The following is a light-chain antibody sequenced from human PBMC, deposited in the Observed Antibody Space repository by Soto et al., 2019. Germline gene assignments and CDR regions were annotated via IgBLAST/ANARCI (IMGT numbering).Light chain of an antibody. J-gene: IGKJ1*01. CDR2: GAS. Sequence: EIGLTQSPGTLSFSPGERATLSCRASQSVSSTSLAWYQQKPGQAPRHLIYGASNRATSIPDRFSGSGSGTDLTLTIRRLEPADVALYYFQQYDGSPSGTVGLGTKGEFK. V-gene: IGKV3-20*01. CDR1: QSVSSTS. CDR3: QQYDGSPSGT.